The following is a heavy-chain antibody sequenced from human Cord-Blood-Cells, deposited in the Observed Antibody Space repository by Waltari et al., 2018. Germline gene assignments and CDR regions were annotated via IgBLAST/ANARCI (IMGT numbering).Heavy chain of an antibody. V-gene: IGHV3-33*01. CDR1: GFTFSSYG. J-gene: IGHJ4*02. CDR3: ARVRSDRGALAVDY. Sequence: QVQLVESGGGVVQPGRSLRLSCAASGFTFSSYGMHWVRQAPGKGLEWVAVIWYDGSNKYYADSVKGRFTISRDNSKNTLYLQMNSLRAEDTAVYYCARVRSDRGALAVDYWGQGTLVTVSS. D-gene: IGHD3-10*01. CDR2: IWYDGSNK.